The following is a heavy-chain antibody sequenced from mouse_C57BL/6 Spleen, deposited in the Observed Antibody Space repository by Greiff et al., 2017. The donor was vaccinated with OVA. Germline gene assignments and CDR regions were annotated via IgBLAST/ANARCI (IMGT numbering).Heavy chain of an antibody. CDR1: GYAFSSSW. CDR2: IYPGDGAT. Sequence: QVQLQQSGPELVKPGASVKISCKASGYAFSSSWMNWVKQRPGKGLEWIGRIYPGDGATNYNGKFKGKATLTADKSSSTAYMQLSSLTSEDSAVYFCGSITTVVARGNFDYWGQGTTLTVSS. CDR3: GSITTVVARGNFDY. V-gene: IGHV1-82*01. J-gene: IGHJ2*01. D-gene: IGHD1-1*01.